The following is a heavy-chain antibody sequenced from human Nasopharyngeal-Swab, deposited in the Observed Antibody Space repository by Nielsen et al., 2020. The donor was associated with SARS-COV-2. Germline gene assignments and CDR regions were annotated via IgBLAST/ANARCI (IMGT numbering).Heavy chain of an antibody. J-gene: IGHJ6*03. Sequence: WIRQPPGKGLEWIGEINHRGSTNYNPSLKSRVTISVDTSKNQFSLKLISVTAADTAVYYCARAIFGVVIIFNYYYMDVWGKGTTVTVSS. D-gene: IGHD3-3*01. V-gene: IGHV4-34*01. CDR3: ARAIFGVVIIFNYYYMDV. CDR2: INHRGST.